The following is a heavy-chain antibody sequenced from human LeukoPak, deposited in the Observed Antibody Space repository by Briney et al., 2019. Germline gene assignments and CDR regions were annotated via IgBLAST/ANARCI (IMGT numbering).Heavy chain of an antibody. D-gene: IGHD6-13*01. CDR1: GGSISTTGYY. Sequence: SETLSLTYTVSGGSISTTGYYWAWIRQPPGKGLEWIASIYYSGSTYYNSSLKSRVTISVDTPRNQFSLKLSSVTAADTALYYCASDKGYSNNYFDYWGQGTLVTVSS. V-gene: IGHV4-39*01. CDR2: IYYSGST. CDR3: ASDKGYSNNYFDY. J-gene: IGHJ4*01.